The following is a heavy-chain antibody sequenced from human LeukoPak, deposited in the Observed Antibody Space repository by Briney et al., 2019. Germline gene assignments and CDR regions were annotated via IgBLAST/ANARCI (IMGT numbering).Heavy chain of an antibody. J-gene: IGHJ5*02. CDR3: ARVLSGSWDWFDP. V-gene: IGHV3-74*01. D-gene: IGHD3-22*01. CDR1: EISFSSSW. CDR2: VNSDGTRT. Sequence: PGGSLRLSCAASEISFSSSWMHWVRQGPGKGLVWVSRVNSDGTRTNYADSVKGRFAISRDNAKNMLYLQMNSLRAEDTAVYYCARVLSGSWDWFDPWGQGTLVTVSS.